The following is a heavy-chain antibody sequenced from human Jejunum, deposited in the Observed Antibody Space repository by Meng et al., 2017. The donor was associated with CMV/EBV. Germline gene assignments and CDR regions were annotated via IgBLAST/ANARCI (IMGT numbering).Heavy chain of an antibody. CDR3: IRTLASAIDYTWMTPDYTWRTPDY. V-gene: IGHV2-5*04. D-gene: IGHD4-11*01. CDR2: LSWDGDD. Sequence: AGWIRQPPGQALEWLALLSWDGDDRYTTSLRSRLTITKDTSKHQVTLTMTNMDPMDTGTYYCIRTLASAIDYTWMTPDYTWRTPDYWGQGTLVTVSS. J-gene: IGHJ4*02.